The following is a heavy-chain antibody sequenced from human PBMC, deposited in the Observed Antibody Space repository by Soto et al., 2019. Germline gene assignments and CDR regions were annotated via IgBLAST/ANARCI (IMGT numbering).Heavy chain of an antibody. Sequence: ASVKVSCKASGYSFADYHIHWVRQAPGQGLEWLGRINPKSGGTSTAQKFQGWVTMTTDTSISTASMELTRLTSDDTAIYYCARGDSTDCSNGVCSFFYNHDMDVWGQGTTVTVSS. J-gene: IGHJ6*02. CDR3: ARGDSTDCSNGVCSFFYNHDMDV. CDR1: GYSFADYH. D-gene: IGHD2-8*01. CDR2: INPKSGGT. V-gene: IGHV1-2*04.